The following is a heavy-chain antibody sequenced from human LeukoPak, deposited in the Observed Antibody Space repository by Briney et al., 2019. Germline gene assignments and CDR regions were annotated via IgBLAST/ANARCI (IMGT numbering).Heavy chain of an antibody. D-gene: IGHD6-6*01. CDR2: ISSSSSYI. Sequence: GGSLRLSCAASGFTFSSYSMNWVRQAPGKGPEWVSSISSSSSYIYYADSVKGRFTISRDNAKNSLYLQMNSLRAEDTAVYYCARDFSSDMDYGMDVWGQGTTVTVSS. V-gene: IGHV3-21*01. CDR3: ARDFSSDMDYGMDV. J-gene: IGHJ6*02. CDR1: GFTFSSYS.